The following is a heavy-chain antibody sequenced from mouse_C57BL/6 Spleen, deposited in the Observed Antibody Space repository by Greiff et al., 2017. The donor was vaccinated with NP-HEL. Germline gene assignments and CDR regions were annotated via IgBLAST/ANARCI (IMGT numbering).Heavy chain of an antibody. V-gene: IGHV1-26*01. D-gene: IGHD2-3*01. J-gene: IGHJ2*01. CDR1: GYTFTDYC. Sequence: VQLQQSGPELVKPGASVKISCKASGYTFTDYCMHWVKQSPGKGLEWIGDINPSNGGTSYNQKFKGKATLTVDKSSSTAYMELRSLTSEDSAVYECERRLIYDGEYDFDDWGKGTTLTVSS. CDR2: INPSNGGT. CDR3: ERRLIYDGEYDFDD.